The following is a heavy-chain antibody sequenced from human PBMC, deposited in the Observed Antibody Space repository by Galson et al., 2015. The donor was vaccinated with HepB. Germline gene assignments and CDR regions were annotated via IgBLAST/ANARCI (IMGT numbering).Heavy chain of an antibody. CDR3: AKGGSSGWYWDY. CDR1: GFTFSSYA. V-gene: IGHV3-23*01. J-gene: IGHJ4*02. Sequence: SLRLSCAASGFTFSSYAMSWVRQAPGKGLEWVSAISGSGGSTYYADSVKGRFTISRDNSKNTLYLQMNSLRAEDTAVYYCAKGGSSGWYWDYWGQGTLVTVSS. CDR2: ISGSGGST. D-gene: IGHD6-19*01.